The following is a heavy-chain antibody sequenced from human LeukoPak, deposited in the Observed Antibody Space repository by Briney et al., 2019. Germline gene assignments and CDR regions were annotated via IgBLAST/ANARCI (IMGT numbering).Heavy chain of an antibody. CDR1: GFTFSSYS. Sequence: PGGSLRLSCAASGFTFSSYSMNWVRQAPGKGLEWVSSISSSSSYIYYADSVKGRFTISRDNAKNTLYLLINSLRAEDTAVYYCARVRWGGLYYFDYWGQGTLVTVSS. CDR2: ISSSSSYI. V-gene: IGHV3-21*01. J-gene: IGHJ4*02. D-gene: IGHD3-16*01. CDR3: ARVRWGGLYYFDY.